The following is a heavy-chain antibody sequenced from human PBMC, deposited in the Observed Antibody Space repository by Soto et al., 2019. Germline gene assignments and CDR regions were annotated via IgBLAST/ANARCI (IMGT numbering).Heavy chain of an antibody. D-gene: IGHD3-10*01. CDR1: EFTFSSYG. CDR3: AKDLPYGSGSYYRGGYYYCGMDV. V-gene: IGHV3-30*18. Sequence: GGSLRLSCAASEFTFSSYGMHWVRQAPGKGLEWVAVISYDGSNKYYADSVKGRFTISRDNSKNTLYLQMNSLRAEDTAVYYCAKDLPYGSGSYYRGGYYYCGMDVWGQGTTVTVSS. J-gene: IGHJ6*02. CDR2: ISYDGSNK.